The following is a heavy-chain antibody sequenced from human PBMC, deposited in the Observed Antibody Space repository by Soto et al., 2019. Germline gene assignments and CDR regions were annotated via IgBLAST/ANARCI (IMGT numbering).Heavy chain of an antibody. J-gene: IGHJ4*02. V-gene: IGHV4-39*02. Sequence: PSETLSLTCSVSVGSIDNSTYYWVWIRQPPGKGLEWIGSVYYSGSSYYSPSLKSRVTMSVDSSKNHFSLILDSVTAADTAVYYCVSINAGGWYYFDYWGQGILVTVSS. CDR1: VGSIDNSTYY. CDR2: VYYSGSS. CDR3: VSINAGGWYYFDY. D-gene: IGHD6-19*01.